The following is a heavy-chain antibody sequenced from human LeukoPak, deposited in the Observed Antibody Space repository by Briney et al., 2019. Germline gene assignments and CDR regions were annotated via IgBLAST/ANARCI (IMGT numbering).Heavy chain of an antibody. CDR3: ARHPSGSGHFDY. V-gene: IGHV4-59*08. CDR1: GGSITSYY. J-gene: IGHJ4*02. CDR2: IYYSGNT. D-gene: IGHD3-10*01. Sequence: SETLSLTCTVSGGSITSYYWSWIRQPPGKGLEWFGYIYYSGNTDYNPSLKSRVAISVDTSKNQFSLKLNSVTAADTAVYYCARHPSGSGHFDYWGQGTLVTASS.